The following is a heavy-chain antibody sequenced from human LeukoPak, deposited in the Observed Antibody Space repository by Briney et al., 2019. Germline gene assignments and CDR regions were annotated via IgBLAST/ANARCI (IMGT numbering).Heavy chain of an antibody. D-gene: IGHD6-19*01. V-gene: IGHV3-7*01. CDR2: IKQDGSEK. J-gene: IGHJ3*02. CDR1: GLTFSSYW. Sequence: GGSLRLSCAASGLTFSSYWMSWVRQAPGKGLEWVANIKQDGSEKYYVDSVKGRFTISRDNAKNSLYLQMNSLRAEDTAVYYCARGSGSGWYGDAFDIWGQGTMVTVSS. CDR3: ARGSGSGWYGDAFDI.